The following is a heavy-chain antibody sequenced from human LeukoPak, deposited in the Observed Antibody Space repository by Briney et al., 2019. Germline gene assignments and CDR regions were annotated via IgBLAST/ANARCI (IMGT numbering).Heavy chain of an antibody. CDR1: GGSISSSAYY. CDR3: ARESHCSGGSCYSGTFYNWFDP. Sequence: SETLSLTCTVSGGSISSSAYYWGWIRQPPGKGLEWIGSIYYSGSTYYNPSLKSRITISTDTSKNQFSLKLSSVTAADTAVYYCARESHCSGGSCYSGTFYNWFDPWGQGTLVTVSS. J-gene: IGHJ5*02. D-gene: IGHD2-15*01. CDR2: IYYSGST. V-gene: IGHV4-39*07.